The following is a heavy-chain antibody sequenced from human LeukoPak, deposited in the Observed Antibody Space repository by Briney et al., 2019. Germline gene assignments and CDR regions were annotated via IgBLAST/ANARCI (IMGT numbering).Heavy chain of an antibody. CDR2: IYLGDSDT. D-gene: IGHD6-19*01. CDR3: ARHPSYTSGWPLDY. Sequence: XIIYLGDSDTRYSPSFQGQVTISADKSISTAYLQWSSLKASDTAMYYCARHPSYTSGWPLDYWGQGTLVTVSS. V-gene: IGHV5-51*01. J-gene: IGHJ4*02.